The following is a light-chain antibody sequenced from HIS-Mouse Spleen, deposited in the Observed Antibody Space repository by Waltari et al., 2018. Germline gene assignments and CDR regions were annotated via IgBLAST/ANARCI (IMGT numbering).Light chain of an antibody. CDR2: EDS. Sequence: SYELTQPPSVSVSPGQTARITCYGDALQNNYAYWYQQKSGQAPVLVIYEDSKRPSGIPERFSGSSSGTMATLTISGAQVEDEADYYCYSTDSSGNHRVFGGGTKLTVL. V-gene: IGLV3-10*01. CDR1: ALQNNY. J-gene: IGLJ2*01. CDR3: YSTDSSGNHRV.